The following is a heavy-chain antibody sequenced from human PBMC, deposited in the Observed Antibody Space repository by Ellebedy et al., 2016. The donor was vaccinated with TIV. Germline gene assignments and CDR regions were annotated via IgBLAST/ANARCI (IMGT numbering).Heavy chain of an antibody. V-gene: IGHV3-30*18. J-gene: IGHJ4*02. CDR2: ISYDGSNK. CDR3: AKTKGTYSSGWRTVDY. D-gene: IGHD6-19*01. Sequence: GESLKISXAASGFTFSSYGMHWVRQAPGKGLEWVAVISYDGSNKYYADSEKGRFTISRDNSKNTLYLQMNSLRAEDTAVYYCAKTKGTYSSGWRTVDYWGQGTLVTVSS. CDR1: GFTFSSYG.